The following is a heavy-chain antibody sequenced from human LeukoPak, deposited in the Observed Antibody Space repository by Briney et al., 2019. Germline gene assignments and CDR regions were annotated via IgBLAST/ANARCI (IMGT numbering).Heavy chain of an antibody. D-gene: IGHD3-3*01. Sequence: HPGGSLRLSCAASGFTFSSYGMHWVRQAPGKGLEWVAFIRYDGSNKYYADSVKGRFTISRDNSKNTLYLQMNSLRAEDTAVYYCAKDYDFWSGYPTPVDYWGQGTLVTVSS. CDR1: GFTFSSYG. CDR2: IRYDGSNK. CDR3: AKDYDFWSGYPTPVDY. V-gene: IGHV3-30*02. J-gene: IGHJ4*02.